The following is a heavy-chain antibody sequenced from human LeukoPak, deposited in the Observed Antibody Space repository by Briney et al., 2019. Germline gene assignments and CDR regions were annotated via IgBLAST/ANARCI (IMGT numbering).Heavy chain of an antibody. Sequence: PGGSLRLSCAASGFTFSSYWMHWVRQVPGKGLVWVSRINADGSSTNYADSVKGRFSISRDNAKNTLYLQMNSLRAEDAAVYYCGRGRGGNYGGNSGHFDLWGQGTLVTVSS. J-gene: IGHJ4*02. CDR2: INADGSST. V-gene: IGHV3-74*01. CDR1: GFTFSSYW. CDR3: GRGRGGNYGGNSGHFDL. D-gene: IGHD4-23*01.